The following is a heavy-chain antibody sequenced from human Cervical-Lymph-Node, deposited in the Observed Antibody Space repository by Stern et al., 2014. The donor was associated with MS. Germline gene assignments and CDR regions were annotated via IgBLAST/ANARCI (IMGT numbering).Heavy chain of an antibody. J-gene: IGHJ4*02. CDR2: ITSDGGST. CDR3: ARGSR. CDR1: GFTFRNYA. V-gene: IGHV3-64*01. Sequence: QLVQSGGGLVQPGGSLRLSCVGSGFTFRNYAMHWVRPAPGKGLEYVSAITSDGGSTYYAKFVKGRFTISRDNAKNTLYLQMGRLRGDDMAVYYCARGSRWGQGTLVTVSS.